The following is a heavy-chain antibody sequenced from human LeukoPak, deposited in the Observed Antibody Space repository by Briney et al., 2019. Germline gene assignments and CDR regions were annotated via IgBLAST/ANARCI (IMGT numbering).Heavy chain of an antibody. CDR2: ISSSGSTI. V-gene: IGHV3-48*03. CDR1: GFTFSSYE. CDR3: VRDQRFDY. J-gene: IGHJ4*02. Sequence: GGSLRLSCAASGFTFSSYEMNWARQAPGKGLEWVSYISSSGSTIYYADSVKGRFTISRDNAKNTLYLQMNSLRAEDTAVYFCVRDQRFDYWGQGTLVTVSS. D-gene: IGHD6-25*01.